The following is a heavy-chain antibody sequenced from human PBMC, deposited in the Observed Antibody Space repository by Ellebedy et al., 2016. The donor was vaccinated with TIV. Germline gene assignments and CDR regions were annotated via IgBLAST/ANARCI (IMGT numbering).Heavy chain of an antibody. CDR3: ARIPELLNYYYGMDV. CDR1: GFSLSTSGMC. D-gene: IGHD1-7*01. Sequence: SGPTLVXPTQTLTLTCTFSGFSLSTSGMCVSWIRQPPGKALEWLALIDWDDDKYYSTSLKTRLTISKDTSKNQVVLTMTNMDPVDTATYYCARIPELLNYYYGMDVWGQGTTVTVSS. J-gene: IGHJ6*02. V-gene: IGHV2-70*01. CDR2: IDWDDDK.